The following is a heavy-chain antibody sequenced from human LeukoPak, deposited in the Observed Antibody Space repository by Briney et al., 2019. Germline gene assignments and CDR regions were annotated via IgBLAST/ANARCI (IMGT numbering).Heavy chain of an antibody. CDR2: MKQDGSET. D-gene: IGHD1-26*01. Sequence: GGSLRLSCAASGFTFSNYWMSWVRQAPGKGLEWVANMKQDGSETYYVDSVKGRFTISRDNAKNSLYLQMNSLRAEDTAVYYCARDKIVGATHFDYWGQGALVTVSS. V-gene: IGHV3-7*01. CDR3: ARDKIVGATHFDY. CDR1: GFTFSNYW. J-gene: IGHJ4*02.